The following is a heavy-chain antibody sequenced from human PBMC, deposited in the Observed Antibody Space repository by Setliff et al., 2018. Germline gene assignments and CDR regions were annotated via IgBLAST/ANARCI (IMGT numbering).Heavy chain of an antibody. CDR2: IIPIFGTA. CDR1: GGTFSSYA. V-gene: IGHV1-69*06. Sequence: SVKVSCKASGGTFSSYAISWVRQAPGQGLEWMGRIIPIFGTANYAQKFQGRVTITADKSTSTAYMELSSLRSEDTAVYYCARVKVIVGATPRTYYMDVWGKGTTVTVS. CDR3: ARVKVIVGATPRTYYMDV. D-gene: IGHD1-26*01. J-gene: IGHJ6*03.